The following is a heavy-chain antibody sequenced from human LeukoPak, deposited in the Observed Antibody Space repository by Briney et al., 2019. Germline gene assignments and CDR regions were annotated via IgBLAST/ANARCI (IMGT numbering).Heavy chain of an antibody. CDR2: IGGSGGVT. V-gene: IGHV3-23*01. CDR1: GFTFSTYA. Sequence: GGSLRLSCAASGFTFSTYALTWVRQAPGKGLEWVSTIGGSGGVTYYADSVKGRFTISRDNSKNTLYLQMNSLRAEDTAVYYCAKVPRDYYDILTGYYPIDYWGQGTLVTVSS. CDR3: AKVPRDYYDILTGYYPIDY. D-gene: IGHD3-9*01. J-gene: IGHJ4*02.